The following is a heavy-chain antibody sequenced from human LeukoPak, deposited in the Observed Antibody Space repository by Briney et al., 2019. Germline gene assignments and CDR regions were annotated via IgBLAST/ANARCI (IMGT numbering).Heavy chain of an antibody. Sequence: GASVKVSCKASGYTFTGYYMHWVRQAPGQGLEWMGWINPNSGGTNYAQKFQGRVTKTRDTSISTAYMELSRLRSDDTAVYYCARDSGERGSGSCLIAYWGQGTLVTVSS. V-gene: IGHV1-2*02. D-gene: IGHD3-10*01. CDR1: GYTFTGYY. J-gene: IGHJ4*02. CDR3: ARDSGERGSGSCLIAY. CDR2: INPNSGGT.